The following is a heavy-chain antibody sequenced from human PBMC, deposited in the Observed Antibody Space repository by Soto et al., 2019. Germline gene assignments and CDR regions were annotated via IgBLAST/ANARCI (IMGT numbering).Heavy chain of an antibody. D-gene: IGHD3-10*01. CDR3: ARGRIWFGELKYPDYYYYYMDV. J-gene: IGHJ6*03. CDR2: INHSGST. Sequence: SETLSLTCAVYGGSFCGYYWSWIRQPPGKGLEWIGEINHSGSTNYNPSLKSRVTISVDTSKNQFSLKLSSVTAADTAVYYCARGRIWFGELKYPDYYYYYMDVWGKGTTVTVS. V-gene: IGHV4-34*01. CDR1: GGSFCGYY.